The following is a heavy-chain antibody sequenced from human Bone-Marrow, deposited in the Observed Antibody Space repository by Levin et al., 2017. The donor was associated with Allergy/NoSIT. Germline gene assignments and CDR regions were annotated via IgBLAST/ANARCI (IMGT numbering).Heavy chain of an antibody. J-gene: IGHJ2*01. D-gene: IGHD3-22*01. Sequence: LSLPFLLSFFSFLPSSLSWIRQPPGKGLEWIAYGYYSGTTTYNPSLVSRVSISFPTSTNLFSLKLDDMTAADTAAYYCARSSKSYYDTSGHYWYVDLWSRGTVATVSS. V-gene: IGHV4-59*01. CDR3: ARSSKSYYDTSGHYWYVDL. CDR1: FFSFLPSS. CDR2: GYYSGTT.